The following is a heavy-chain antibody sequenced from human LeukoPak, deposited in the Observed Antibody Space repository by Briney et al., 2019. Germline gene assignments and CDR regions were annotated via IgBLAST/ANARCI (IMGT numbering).Heavy chain of an antibody. D-gene: IGHD2-2*02. V-gene: IGHV3-33*08. CDR2: IWYDGSNK. J-gene: IGHJ3*02. CDR1: GFTFSSYE. CDR3: ARDYGSSISCYKAGGACGPFDI. Sequence: PGGSLRLSCAASGFTFSSYETNWVRQAPGQGLEWVAIIWYDGSNKFYADSVKGRFTISRDNSKNTLYLQMNSLRPVDTAVYYCARDYGSSISCYKAGGACGPFDIWGPGTMVTVSS.